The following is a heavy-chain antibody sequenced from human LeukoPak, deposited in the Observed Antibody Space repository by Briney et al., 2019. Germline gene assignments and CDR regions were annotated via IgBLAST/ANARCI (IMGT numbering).Heavy chain of an antibody. D-gene: IGHD6-19*01. CDR2: IGQDGSEN. CDR1: GFTFSNYW. V-gene: IGHV3-7*01. J-gene: IGHJ4*02. CDR3: ATGGGWYFDY. Sequence: PGGSLRLSCAASGFTFSNYWMNWVRQAPGKGLEWVASIGQDGSENYYVDSVKGRFTISRDNAKNSLYLQMNSLRVEDKAVYYCATGGGWYFDYWGQGALITASS.